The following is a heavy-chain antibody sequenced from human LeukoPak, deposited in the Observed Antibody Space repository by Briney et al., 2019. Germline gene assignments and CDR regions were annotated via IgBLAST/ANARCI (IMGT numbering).Heavy chain of an antibody. CDR3: TRVGGDSGDFDY. J-gene: IGHJ4*02. CDR1: GFTFYSYA. CDR2: ISGSGGGT. D-gene: IGHD4-17*01. Sequence: GGSLRLSCVASGFTFYSYALSWVRQAPGEGLEWVSSISGSGGGTFYADSMKGRFTISRDNSKNTLYLQMNSLRVEDTAVYYCTRVGGDSGDFDYWGQGTLVTVSS. V-gene: IGHV3-23*01.